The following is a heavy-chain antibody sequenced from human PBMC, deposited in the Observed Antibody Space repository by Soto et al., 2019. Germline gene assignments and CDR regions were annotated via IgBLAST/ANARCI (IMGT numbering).Heavy chain of an antibody. J-gene: IGHJ5*02. V-gene: IGHV4-39*01. Sequence: SETLSLTSTVSGVSISSSHYYCVWIRQPTGKGLEWIGSIYYSGSTYDNPSLKSPVTISVDTSKNQFSLKLSSVTAADTAVCYWARQNIFRVAGGWCDAWGQASLVTLSS. CDR1: GVSISSSHYY. CDR3: ARQNIFRVAGGWCDA. D-gene: IGHD3-3*01. CDR2: IYYSGST.